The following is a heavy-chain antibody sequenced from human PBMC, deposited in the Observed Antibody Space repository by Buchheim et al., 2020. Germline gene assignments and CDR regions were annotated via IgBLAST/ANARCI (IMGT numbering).Heavy chain of an antibody. CDR3: ARGGEPLDYYYGLDV. V-gene: IGHV1-2*02. Sequence: QVQLVQSGAEVKKPGASVKVSCKASGYAFTGYWLHWVRQAPGQGLEWMGWINPNSGGTNYAQKFQVRFTMHRDQSLSLAYLELSSMTSDDTAVYYCARGGEPLDYYYGLDVWGQGTT. D-gene: IGHD4-17*01. J-gene: IGHJ6*02. CDR1: GYAFTGYW. CDR2: INPNSGGT.